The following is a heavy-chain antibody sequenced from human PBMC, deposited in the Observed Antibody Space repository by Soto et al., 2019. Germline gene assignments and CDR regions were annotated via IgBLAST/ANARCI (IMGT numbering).Heavy chain of an antibody. CDR2: ISYDGSNK. CDR3: AKDLKPITIFGVAYWGYGMDV. V-gene: IGHV3-30*18. Sequence: GGSLRLSCAASGFTFSSYGMHWVRQAPGKGLEWVAVISYDGSNKYYADSVKGRFTISRDNSKNTLYLQMNSLRAEDTAVYYCAKDLKPITIFGVAYWGYGMDVWGQGTTVTVSS. D-gene: IGHD3-3*01. J-gene: IGHJ6*02. CDR1: GFTFSSYG.